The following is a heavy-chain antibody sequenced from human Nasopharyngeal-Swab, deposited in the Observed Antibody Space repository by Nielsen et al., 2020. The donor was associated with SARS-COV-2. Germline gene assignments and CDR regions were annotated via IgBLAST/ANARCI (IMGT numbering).Heavy chain of an antibody. CDR3: ARDQIYYYGSGSSDY. J-gene: IGHJ4*02. V-gene: IGHV1-18*01. CDR2: ISAYNGNT. D-gene: IGHD3-10*01. CDR1: GYTFTSYG. Sequence: VKVSCKASGYTFTSYGISWVRQAPGQGLEWMGWISAYNGNTNYAQKLQGRVTMTTDTSTSTAYMELRSLRSDDTAVYYCARDQIYYYGSGSSDYWGQGTLVTVSS.